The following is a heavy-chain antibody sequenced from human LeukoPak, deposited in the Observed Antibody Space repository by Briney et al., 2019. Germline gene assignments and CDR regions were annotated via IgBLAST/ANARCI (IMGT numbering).Heavy chain of an antibody. J-gene: IGHJ1*01. CDR1: GFSVSSNY. V-gene: IGHV3-53*01. CDR2: IYSGGST. D-gene: IGHD2-21*02. CDR3: ARTDETAPAEALQH. Sequence: GGSLRLSCAASGFSVSSNYMSWVRQAPGKGLEWVSVIYSGGSTYYADSVKGRFAISRDNSKNTLDLQMKSRRAEDTAVYYCARTDETAPAEALQHWGQGTLVTVSS.